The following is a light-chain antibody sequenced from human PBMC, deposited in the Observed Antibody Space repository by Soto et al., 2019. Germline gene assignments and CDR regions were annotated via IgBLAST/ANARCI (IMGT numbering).Light chain of an antibody. J-gene: IGKJ1*01. CDR1: QSLIHSDGNTY. CDR3: MQGTHWPWT. Sequence: DVVMTQSPLSLPVTLGQPASISCRSSQSLIHSDGNTYLNWFQQRPGQSPRRLIYKVSDRDSGVPDRFSGSGSGTDFTLKISRVEAEDVGLYYCMQGTHWPWTFGQGTEVEIK. CDR2: KVS. V-gene: IGKV2-30*02.